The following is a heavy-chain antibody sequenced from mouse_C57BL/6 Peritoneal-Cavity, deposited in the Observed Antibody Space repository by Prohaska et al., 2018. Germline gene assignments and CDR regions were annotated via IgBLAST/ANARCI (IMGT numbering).Heavy chain of an antibody. D-gene: IGHD2-4*01. V-gene: IGHV1-36*01. CDR3: ALFYYDYDGYAMDY. J-gene: IGHJ4*01. CDR2: GT. Sequence: GTSYNQKFKGKDTLTVDTSDSKAYMELNSLTSEDSAVYYCALFYYDYDGYAMDYWGQGTSVTVSS.